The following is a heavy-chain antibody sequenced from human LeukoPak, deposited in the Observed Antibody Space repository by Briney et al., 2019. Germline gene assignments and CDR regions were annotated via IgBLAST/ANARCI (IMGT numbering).Heavy chain of an antibody. Sequence: ASVKVSCKAPGYTFINYGISWVRQAPGQGLEWMGWISPYNGNTKYLQKFQGRVTMITDTSTSTAYMEVRSLRSDDTAVYYCAREESIGSYQFLHDNWGQGTLVTVSS. D-gene: IGHD1-26*01. CDR1: GYTFINYG. CDR3: AREESIGSYQFLHDN. CDR2: ISPYNGNT. V-gene: IGHV1-18*01. J-gene: IGHJ4*02.